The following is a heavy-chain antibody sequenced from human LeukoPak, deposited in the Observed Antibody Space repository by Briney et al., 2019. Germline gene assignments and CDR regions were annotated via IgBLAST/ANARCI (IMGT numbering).Heavy chain of an antibody. J-gene: IGHJ4*02. CDR2: ISGSGGST. Sequence: PGGSLRLSCAASGFTFSSYAMSWVRQSPGKGLERVSAISGSGGSTYYSDSVKVRFAISRDNSKNTLYLQMNSLRAEDTAVYYCAKDRTAQLRGFDYWGQGTLVTVSS. D-gene: IGHD3-10*01. CDR1: GFTFSSYA. CDR3: AKDRTAQLRGFDY. V-gene: IGHV3-23*01.